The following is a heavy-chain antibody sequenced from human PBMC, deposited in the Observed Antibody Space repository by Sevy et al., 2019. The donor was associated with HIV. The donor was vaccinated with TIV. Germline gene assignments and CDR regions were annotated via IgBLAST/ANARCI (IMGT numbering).Heavy chain of an antibody. J-gene: IGHJ4*02. V-gene: IGHV3-30*18. CDR2: ISFDGSKK. CDR3: AKDPSLQLVLDY. CDR1: GFIFSTYG. Sequence: GGSLRLSCATSGFIFSTYGMHWVRQAPGKGLEWVALISFDGSKKYYADSVKGRFTISRDNSKNTLYLEMSSLRAEDTAVYYCAKDPSLQLVLDYWGQGTLVTVSS. D-gene: IGHD6-6*01.